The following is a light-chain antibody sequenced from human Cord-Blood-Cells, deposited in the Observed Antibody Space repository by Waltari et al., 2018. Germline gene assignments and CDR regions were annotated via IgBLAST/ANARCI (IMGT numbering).Light chain of an antibody. Sequence: QSALTQPASVSGSPGQSITISCTRTSSAVGSYKLVSWYQQHPCKAPKLMIYEGSKRPSGVSNRFSGSKSGNTASLTISGLQAEDEADYYCCSYAGSSTLVFGGGTKLTVL. CDR2: EGS. V-gene: IGLV2-23*01. CDR3: CSYAGSSTLV. CDR1: SSAVGSYKL. J-gene: IGLJ2*01.